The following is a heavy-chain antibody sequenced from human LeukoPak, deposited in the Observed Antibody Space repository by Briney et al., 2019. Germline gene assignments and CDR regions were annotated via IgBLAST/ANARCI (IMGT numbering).Heavy chain of an antibody. Sequence: GGSLRLSCAASGFTFSSYWMSWVRQAPGRGLEWVANIKQDGSEKYYVDSVKGRFTISRDNAKNSLYLQMNSLRAEDTAVYYCARAIPRYCSSTSCYAHFDYWGQGTLVTVSS. J-gene: IGHJ4*02. CDR3: ARAIPRYCSSTSCYAHFDY. V-gene: IGHV3-7*01. CDR2: IKQDGSEK. D-gene: IGHD2-2*01. CDR1: GFTFSSYW.